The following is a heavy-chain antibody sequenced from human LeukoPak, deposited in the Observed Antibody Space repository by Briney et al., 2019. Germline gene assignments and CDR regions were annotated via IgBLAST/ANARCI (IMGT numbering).Heavy chain of an antibody. V-gene: IGHV3-30-3*01. CDR3: ARESYYYDSSDAFDI. CDR1: GFTFSGYA. D-gene: IGHD3-22*01. CDR2: VYYDGTNK. Sequence: GGSLRLSCAASGFTFSGYAMHWVRQAPGKGLEWLTDVYYDGTNKHYADSVKGRFTISRDNSKNTLYLQMNSLRAEDTAVYYCARESYYYDSSDAFDIWGQGTMVTVSS. J-gene: IGHJ3*02.